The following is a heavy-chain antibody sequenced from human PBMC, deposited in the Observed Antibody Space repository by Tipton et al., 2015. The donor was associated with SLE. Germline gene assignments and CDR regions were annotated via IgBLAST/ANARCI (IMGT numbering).Heavy chain of an antibody. CDR1: GLSVSSNF. CDR2: LYTGGYT. J-gene: IGHJ5*02. D-gene: IGHD4-11*01. CDR3: ARGRVTFDP. Sequence: VQLVQSGGGLVQPGESLRLSCAASGLSVSSNFLTWVRQAPGKGLEWVSVLYTGGYTNYADSVKGRFTISRDDSKNTLYLQMNNVRPEDTAVYYCARGRVTFDPWGQGTLVTVSS. V-gene: IGHV3-66*01.